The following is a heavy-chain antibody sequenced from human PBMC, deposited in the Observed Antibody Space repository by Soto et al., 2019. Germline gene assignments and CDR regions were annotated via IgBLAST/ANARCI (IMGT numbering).Heavy chain of an antibody. V-gene: IGHV1-69*01. Sequence: QVQLVQSGAEVRKPGSSVKVSCKASGGTFSSYAISWVRQAPGQGLEWMGGIIPIFGTANYAQKFQGRVTITADESTSTAYMELSSLRSEDTAVYYCAREVFFGEQLPYYFDYWGQGTLVTVSS. CDR1: GGTFSSYA. J-gene: IGHJ4*02. CDR3: AREVFFGEQLPYYFDY. CDR2: IIPIFGTA. D-gene: IGHD3-10*01.